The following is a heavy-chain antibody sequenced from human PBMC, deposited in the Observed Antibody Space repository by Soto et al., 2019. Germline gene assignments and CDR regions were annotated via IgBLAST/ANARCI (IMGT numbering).Heavy chain of an antibody. CDR2: IGGSGGNT. J-gene: IGHJ4*02. V-gene: IGHV3-23*01. Sequence: EVQLLESGGGLVQPGGSLRLSCAASGFTFRSYAMSWVRQAPGKGLEWVSAIGGSGGNTYYADSVKGRFTISRDNSEDTLSLQMNGLRAEDTAVYYCAKSAGFGELLSHYYFDYRGRGTLVNIFS. CDR3: AKSAGFGELLSHYYFDY. CDR1: GFTFRSYA. D-gene: IGHD3-10*01.